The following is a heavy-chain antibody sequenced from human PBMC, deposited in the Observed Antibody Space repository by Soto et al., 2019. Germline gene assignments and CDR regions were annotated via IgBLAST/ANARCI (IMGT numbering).Heavy chain of an antibody. CDR2: IDSNGGT. Sequence: QVQLQESGPGLVKPSETLSLTCTVSDDSSSNYKWSWIRQPPGRSLEWIGYIDSNGGTSYNPSLQIRVTISIDTSTKQFFLKLSAVTAADTAVYYCVRQGFGRLHGLVDVRGQGTTVTVSS. D-gene: IGHD3-10*01. J-gene: IGHJ6*02. CDR3: VRQGFGRLHGLVDV. V-gene: IGHV4-59*08. CDR1: DDSSSNYK.